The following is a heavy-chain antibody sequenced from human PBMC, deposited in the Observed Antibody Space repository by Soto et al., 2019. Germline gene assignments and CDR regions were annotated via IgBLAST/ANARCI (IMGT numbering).Heavy chain of an antibody. V-gene: IGHV1-3*01. Sequence: QVQLVQSGAEVKKPGASVKVSCKASGYTFTSYAMHSVRQAPGQRLEWMGWINAGNGNTKYSQKFQGRVTITRDTSASTAYMELSSLRSEDTAVYYCARGVGLYSNYDYWGQGTLVTVSS. CDR1: GYTFTSYA. CDR2: INAGNGNT. J-gene: IGHJ4*02. CDR3: ARGVGLYSNYDY. D-gene: IGHD2-2*02.